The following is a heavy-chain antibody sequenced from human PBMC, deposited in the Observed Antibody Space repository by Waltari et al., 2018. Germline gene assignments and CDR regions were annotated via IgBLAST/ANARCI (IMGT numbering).Heavy chain of an antibody. V-gene: IGHV4-39*01. J-gene: IGHJ4*02. D-gene: IGHD5-18*01. CDR1: GASIDGRSFY. Sequence: QLQLQESGPGLVKPSETLSLTCTVSGASIDGRSFYWGWIRQAPGKRLEWIGSIYYTGTTYYNPSFKSRVTIAVDTSKNLFSLNLASMTAADTAVYYCARREYSSHWTDYWGRGALVTVSS. CDR3: ARREYSSHWTDY. CDR2: IYYTGTT.